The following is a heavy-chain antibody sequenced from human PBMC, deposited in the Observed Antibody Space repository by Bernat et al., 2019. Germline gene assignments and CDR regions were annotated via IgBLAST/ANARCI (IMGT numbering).Heavy chain of an antibody. CDR1: GFTVSSNY. CDR3: ARALDDSSGYYEGGY. V-gene: IGHV3-66*01. CDR2: IYSGGST. D-gene: IGHD3-22*01. J-gene: IGHJ4*02. Sequence: EVQLVESGGGLVQPGGSLRPSCTASGFTVSSNYMSWVRQAPGKGLEWVSVIYSGGSTYYADSVKGRFTISRDNSKNTLYLQMNSLRAEDTAVYYCARALDDSSGYYEGGYWGQGTLVTVSS.